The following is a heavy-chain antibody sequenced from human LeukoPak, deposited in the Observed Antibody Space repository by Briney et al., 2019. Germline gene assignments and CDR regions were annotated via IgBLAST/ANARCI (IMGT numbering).Heavy chain of an antibody. Sequence: GSLRLSCEASGFTFSSYAIRWVRQAPGTGLEWVSSIPGSGGSTYYADSVKGRFTISRDNSKNTLYLQMNSLRAEDTAVYYCAKEAPPVYYDFWSGYYGGFDPWGQGTLVTVSS. V-gene: IGHV3-23*01. D-gene: IGHD3-3*01. CDR3: AKEAPPVYYDFWSGYYGGFDP. CDR2: IPGSGGST. J-gene: IGHJ5*02. CDR1: GFTFSSYA.